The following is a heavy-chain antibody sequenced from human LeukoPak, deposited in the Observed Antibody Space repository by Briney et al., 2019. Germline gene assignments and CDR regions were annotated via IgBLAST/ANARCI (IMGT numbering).Heavy chain of an antibody. J-gene: IGHJ6*04. V-gene: IGHV3-74*01. CDR2: INSDGSST. CDR3: ARGRYYYYGMDV. Sequence: PGGSLRLSCAASGFTLTTFWMHWVRQAPGKGLVWVSRINSDGSSTSYADSVKGRFTISRDNAKNTLYLQMNSLRAEDTAVYYCARGRYYYYGMDVWGKGTTVTVSS. CDR1: GFTLTTFW.